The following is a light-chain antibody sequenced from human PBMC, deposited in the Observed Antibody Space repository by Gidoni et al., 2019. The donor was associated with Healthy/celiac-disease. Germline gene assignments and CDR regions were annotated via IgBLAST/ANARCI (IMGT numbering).Light chain of an antibody. V-gene: IGKV4-1*01. J-gene: IGKJ1*01. CDR1: QSVLYSSNNKNY. CDR3: QQYYSTPPA. Sequence: DIVMTQSPDSLAMSLGERATINCRSSQSVLYSSNNKNYLAWYQQKPGQTPKLLIYWASTRESGVPDRFSDSGSGTDFTLTISSLQAEDVAVYYCQQYYSTPPAFGQGTKVEI. CDR2: WAS.